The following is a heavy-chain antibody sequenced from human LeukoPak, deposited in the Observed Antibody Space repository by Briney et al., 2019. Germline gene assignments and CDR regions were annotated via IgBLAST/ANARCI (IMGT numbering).Heavy chain of an antibody. Sequence: WIRQPPGKGLEWIGYIYYSGSIYYNPSLKSRVTMSVDTSKNQFSLKLSSVTAVDTAVYYCARRVQAIDAFDIWGQGTMVTVSS. V-gene: IGHV4-28*02. D-gene: IGHD1-1*01. CDR3: ARRVQAIDAFDI. J-gene: IGHJ3*02. CDR2: IYYSGSI.